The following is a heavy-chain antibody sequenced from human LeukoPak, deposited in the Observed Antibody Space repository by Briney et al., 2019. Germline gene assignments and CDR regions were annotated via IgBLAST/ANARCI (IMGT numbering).Heavy chain of an antibody. CDR3: ESLRIAAAGTDFDY. J-gene: IGHJ4*02. V-gene: IGHV4-59*01. CDR1: GGSISSYY. CDR2: IYYSGST. D-gene: IGHD6-13*01. Sequence: PSETLSLTCTVSGGSISSYYWSWIRQPPGKGLEWIGYIYYSGSTNYNPSLKSRVTISEDTSKNQFSLKLSSVTAADTAVYYCESLRIAAAGTDFDYWGQGTLVTVSS.